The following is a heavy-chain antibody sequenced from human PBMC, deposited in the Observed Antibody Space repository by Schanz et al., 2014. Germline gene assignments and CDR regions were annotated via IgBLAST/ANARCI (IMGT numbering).Heavy chain of an antibody. CDR1: GFTLSNYA. CDR3: AKAADWPVTRFDP. D-gene: IGHD3-9*01. CDR2: LSEGGGGT. Sequence: EMQLLESGGGLAQPGGSLGLSCAASGFTLSNYAMSWVRQAPGKGLEWVSALSEGGGGTHYADSVRGRFTISSDSSKNTLYLQMSSLRADDTAVYYCAKAADWPVTRFDPWGQGTLVTVSS. V-gene: IGHV3-23*01. J-gene: IGHJ5*02.